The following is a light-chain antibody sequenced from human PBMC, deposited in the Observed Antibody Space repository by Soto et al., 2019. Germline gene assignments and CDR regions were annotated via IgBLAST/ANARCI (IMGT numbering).Light chain of an antibody. J-gene: IGLJ3*02. CDR3: SSYTTRNSWV. CDR1: NSDVGGYNY. CDR2: GVS. V-gene: IGLV2-14*01. Sequence: QSALTQPASVSGSPGQSITISCTGTNSDVGGYNYVSWYQRHPGKAPKLVIYGVSYRPSGVSNRFSGSKSGNTASLTSSGLQAEGEADYYCSSYTTRNSWVFGGGTKLTVL.